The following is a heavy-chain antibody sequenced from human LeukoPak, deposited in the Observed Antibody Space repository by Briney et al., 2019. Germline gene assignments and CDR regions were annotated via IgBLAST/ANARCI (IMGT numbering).Heavy chain of an antibody. CDR2: IYYSGST. D-gene: IGHD2-2*02. CDR3: ARGLGYCSSTSCYTGPYYFDY. V-gene: IGHV4-39*01. Sequence: PSETLSLTCTVSGGSISSSSYYWGWIRQPPGKGLEWIGSIYYSGSTYYNPSLKSRVTISVDTSKNQFSLKLSSVTAADTAVYYCARGLGYCSSTSCYTGPYYFDYWGQGTLVTVSS. J-gene: IGHJ4*02. CDR1: GGSISSSSYY.